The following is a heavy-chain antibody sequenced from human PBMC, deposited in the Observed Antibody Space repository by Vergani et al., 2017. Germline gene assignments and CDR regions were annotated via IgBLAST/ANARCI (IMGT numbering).Heavy chain of an antibody. D-gene: IGHD6-19*01. V-gene: IGHV3-30*02. CDR3: AKVGRSEVAGTFGAFDI. CDR1: GFTLSSYG. J-gene: IGHJ3*02. Sequence: QVQLVESGGGVVQPGGSLRLSCAASGFTLSSYGMHWVRQAPGRGLEWVAFIRSDESRRYYGDSMEGPFTISRDNSKNTLYLQMKSLRPEDTAVYYCAKVGRSEVAGTFGAFDIWGQGTMVTVSS. CDR2: IRSDESRR.